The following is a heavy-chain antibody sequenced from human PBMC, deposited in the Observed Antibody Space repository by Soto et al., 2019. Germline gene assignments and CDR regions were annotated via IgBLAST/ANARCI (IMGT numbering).Heavy chain of an antibody. J-gene: IGHJ5*02. Sequence: GGSLRLSCAASGFTFSSYGMHWVRQAPGKGLEWVAVIWYDGSNKYYADSVKGRFTISRDNSKNTLYLQMNSLGAEDTAVYYCASLVNSGSYLPWGQGTLVTVSS. CDR1: GFTFSSYG. CDR3: ASLVNSGSYLP. V-gene: IGHV3-33*01. CDR2: IWYDGSNK. D-gene: IGHD1-26*01.